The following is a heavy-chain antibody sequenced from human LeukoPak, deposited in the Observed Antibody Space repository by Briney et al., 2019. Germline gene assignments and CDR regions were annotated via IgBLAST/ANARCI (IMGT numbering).Heavy chain of an antibody. J-gene: IGHJ4*02. CDR2: IYHSGST. Sequence: SETLSLTCAVSGGSISSNNWWSWVRQPPGKGLEWIGEIYHSGSTNDNTSLKSRVTISVDKSKNQFSLKLSSVTAADTAVYYCARSDARGGQLLPPDYWGQGTLVTVSS. CDR3: ARSDARGGQLLPPDY. V-gene: IGHV4-4*02. CDR1: GGSISSNNW. D-gene: IGHD2-2*01.